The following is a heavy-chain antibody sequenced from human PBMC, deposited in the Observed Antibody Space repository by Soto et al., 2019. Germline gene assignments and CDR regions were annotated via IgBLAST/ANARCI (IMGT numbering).Heavy chain of an antibody. D-gene: IGHD2-15*01. CDR1: GGTFSSYA. V-gene: IGHV1-69*01. Sequence: QVQLVQSGAEVKKPGSSVKVSCKASGGTFSSYAISWVRQAPGQGLEWMGGIIPIFGTANYAQKFQGRVTITADASKSTAYMELSSLRPEDTAVYYCARDGVRCSGGSCYPLFDYYYGMDVWGQGTTVTVSS. CDR2: IIPIFGTA. CDR3: ARDGVRCSGGSCYPLFDYYYGMDV. J-gene: IGHJ6*02.